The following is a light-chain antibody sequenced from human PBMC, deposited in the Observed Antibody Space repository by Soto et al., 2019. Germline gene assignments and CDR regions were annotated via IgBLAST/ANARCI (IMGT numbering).Light chain of an antibody. Sequence: EIVLTQSPGTLSLSPGEGATLSCRASQSASGDYLAWYQSKPGQAPRLLIHGASHRATGIPDRFSGSASGTDFTLSSGRLEPEDFAVYYCQQYLITPWTFGQGTKVDIK. CDR3: QQYLITPWT. V-gene: IGKV3-20*01. J-gene: IGKJ1*01. CDR1: QSASGDY. CDR2: GAS.